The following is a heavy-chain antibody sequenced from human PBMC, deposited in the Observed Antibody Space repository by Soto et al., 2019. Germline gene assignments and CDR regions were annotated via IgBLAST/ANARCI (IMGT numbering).Heavy chain of an antibody. D-gene: IGHD3-16*02. CDR3: ARGGAMSAALSCGMDV. V-gene: IGHV3-33*01. CDR1: GFTFTTYA. Sequence: QLQLVESGGNVVQPGRSLRLSCAASGFTFTTYAMHWVRQAPGTGLEWLAIISHDGNFEYYADSVKGRFTISRDDSKNTIYLQMNSLRGDDSGVYFCARGGAMSAALSCGMDVWGQGTTVSVSS. J-gene: IGHJ6*02. CDR2: ISHDGNFE.